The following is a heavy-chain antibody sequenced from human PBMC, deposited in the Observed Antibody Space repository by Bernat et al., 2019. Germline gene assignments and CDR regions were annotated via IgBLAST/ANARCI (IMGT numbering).Heavy chain of an antibody. CDR2: INHSGST. CDR1: GGSFSGYY. D-gene: IGHD3-16*02. V-gene: IGHV4-34*01. CDR3: ARGRGDYVWGSYRYTSHFDY. J-gene: IGHJ4*02. Sequence: QVQLQQWGAGLLKPSETLSLTCAVFGGSFSGYYWSWIRQPPGKGLEWIGEINHSGSTNYNPSLKNRVTISVETSKNQFSLKLSSVTAADTAVYYCARGRGDYVWGSYRYTSHFDYWGQGTLVTVSS.